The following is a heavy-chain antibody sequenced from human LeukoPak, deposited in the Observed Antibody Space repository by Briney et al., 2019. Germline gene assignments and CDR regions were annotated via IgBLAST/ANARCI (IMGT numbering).Heavy chain of an antibody. CDR1: GFIVSNYC. CDR2: IKQDASET. V-gene: IGHV3-7*01. J-gene: IGHJ4*02. Sequence: GGSLRLSCAASGFIVSNYCMGWVRQAPGKGLEWVAYIKQDASETYYVDSVRGRFSISRDNAKNSLFLQMNSLRAEDTAVYYCASDPSGPSDSSGWYYFDNCGQGTLVTV. D-gene: IGHD6-19*01. CDR3: ASDPSGPSDSSGWYYFDN.